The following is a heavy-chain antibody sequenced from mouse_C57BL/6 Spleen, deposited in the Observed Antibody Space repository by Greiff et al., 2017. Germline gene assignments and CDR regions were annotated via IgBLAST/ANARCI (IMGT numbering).Heavy chain of an antibody. CDR2: IDPNSGGT. J-gene: IGHJ4*01. Sequence: QVQLQQPGAELVKPGASVKLSCKASGYTFTSYWMHWVKQRPGRGLEWIGRIDPNSGGTKYNEKFKGKATLTVDKPSNTAYMQLSSLTSEDSAVCYCAREEYYSNYGRAMDYWGQGTSVTVSS. CDR3: AREEYYSNYGRAMDY. V-gene: IGHV1-72*01. CDR1: GYTFTSYW. D-gene: IGHD2-5*01.